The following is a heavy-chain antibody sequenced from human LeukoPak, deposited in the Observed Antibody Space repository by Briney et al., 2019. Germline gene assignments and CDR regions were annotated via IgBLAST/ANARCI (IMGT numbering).Heavy chain of an antibody. CDR2: INAGNGNT. CDR3: ARASPGYSYDYFDY. Sequence: GASVKVSCKASGYIFTSYVMHWVRQAPGQRLEWMGWINAGNGNTKSSQKFQGRVTIIRDTSASTAYMEVSGLRSEDTSVYYCARASPGYSYDYFDYWGQGTLVTVSS. V-gene: IGHV1-3*01. J-gene: IGHJ4*02. CDR1: GYIFTSYV. D-gene: IGHD5-18*01.